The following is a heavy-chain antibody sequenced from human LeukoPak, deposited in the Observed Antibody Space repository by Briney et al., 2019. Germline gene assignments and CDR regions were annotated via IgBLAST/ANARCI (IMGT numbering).Heavy chain of an antibody. CDR3: ARDTNLRYFDL. Sequence: ASVKVSFTASGSTFTIYGISWVRQAPGQGLEWMGWISAYNDNTNYAQKLQGSVTITTDTSTSTAYMELRSLRSDDTAVYYCARDTNLRYFDLWGRGTLVTVSS. J-gene: IGHJ2*01. D-gene: IGHD2-8*01. V-gene: IGHV1-18*04. CDR2: ISAYNDNT. CDR1: GSTFTIYG.